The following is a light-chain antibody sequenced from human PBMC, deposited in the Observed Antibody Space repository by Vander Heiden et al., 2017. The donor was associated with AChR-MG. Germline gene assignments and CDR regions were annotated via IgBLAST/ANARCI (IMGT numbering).Light chain of an antibody. CDR2: LNSDGSH. CDR1: SCHNNHA. V-gene: IGLV4-69*02. CDR3: QTWGAGIVV. J-gene: IGLJ2*01. Sequence: QLVVTQSPSASASLGASVKLTCTLSSCHNNHAIAWHQLQAQRGPRYLMILNSDGSHNRGDGIPDRFSGSSSGAERYLTISSLQSEDEADYFCQTWGAGIVVFGGGTKLTVL.